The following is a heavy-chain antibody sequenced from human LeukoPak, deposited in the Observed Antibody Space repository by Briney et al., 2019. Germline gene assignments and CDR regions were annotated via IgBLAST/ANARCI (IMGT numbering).Heavy chain of an antibody. CDR2: MNPNSGNT. CDR3: ARSSVGARRRIDY. Sequence: GASVKVSCKASGDTFTSYDINWVRQATGQGLEWMGWMNPNSGNTGYAQKFQGRVTMTRSTSINTAYMELNSLTSEDTAVYYCARSSVGARRRIDYWGQGTLVTVSS. D-gene: IGHD1-26*01. CDR1: GDTFTSYD. J-gene: IGHJ4*02. V-gene: IGHV1-8*01.